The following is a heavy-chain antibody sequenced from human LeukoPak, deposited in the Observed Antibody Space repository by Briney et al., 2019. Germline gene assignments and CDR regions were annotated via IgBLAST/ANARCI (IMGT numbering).Heavy chain of an antibody. V-gene: IGHV4-39*07. D-gene: IGHD3-10*01. CDR2: VHYSGST. J-gene: IGHJ4*02. CDR3: ARDLREDYYGSGSYVDF. CDR1: GDSIFTYTYY. Sequence: SETLSVTCTVSGDSIFTYTYYWAWIRQPPGKGLEWIGNVHYSGSTYYKPSLKSRVTISVDTSKNQFSLNLRSVTAADTAVYFCARDLREDYYGSGSYVDFWGQGILVTVSS.